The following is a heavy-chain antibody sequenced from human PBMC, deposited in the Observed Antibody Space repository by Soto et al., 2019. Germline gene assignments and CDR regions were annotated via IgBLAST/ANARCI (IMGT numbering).Heavy chain of an antibody. Sequence: PSETLSLTCAVSGGSISSSKWWSWVRQPPEKGLEWIGEIYHGGSTNSNPSLKSRVTMSVDKSKNQFSLNLSSVTAADTAVYYCARVSELRSFDNRGQGTQVTVSS. CDR2: IYHGGST. J-gene: IGHJ4*02. V-gene: IGHV4-4*02. CDR1: GGSISSSKW. CDR3: ARVSELRSFDN.